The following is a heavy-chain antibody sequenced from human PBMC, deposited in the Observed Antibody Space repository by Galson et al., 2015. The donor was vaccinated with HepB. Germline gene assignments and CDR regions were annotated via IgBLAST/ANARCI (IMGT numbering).Heavy chain of an antibody. Sequence: SLRLSCAASGFTFGDCAMSWFRQAPGKGLEWVGFIRSKAYGGTTEYAASVKGRFTISRDDSKSIAYLQMNSLKTEDTAVYYCTREDIVVVVAAKNPKGFDPWGQGTLVTVSS. CDR2: IRSKAYGGTT. CDR1: GFTFGDCA. D-gene: IGHD2-15*01. V-gene: IGHV3-49*03. CDR3: TREDIVVVVAAKNPKGFDP. J-gene: IGHJ5*02.